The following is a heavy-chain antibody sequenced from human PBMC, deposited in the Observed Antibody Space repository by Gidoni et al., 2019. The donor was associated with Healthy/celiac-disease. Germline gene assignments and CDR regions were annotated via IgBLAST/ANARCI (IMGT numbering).Heavy chain of an antibody. Sequence: QVQLQESGPGLVKPSQTLSLTCTVSGGSISSGGYYWSWIRQHPGKGLEWIGYIYYSGSTYYNPSLKSRVTISVDTSKNQFSLKLSSVTAADTAVYYCARDCGGDCRLIGAFDIWGQGTMVTVSS. V-gene: IGHV4-31*03. J-gene: IGHJ3*02. CDR2: IYYSGST. CDR3: ARDCGGDCRLIGAFDI. D-gene: IGHD2-21*02. CDR1: GGSISSGGYY.